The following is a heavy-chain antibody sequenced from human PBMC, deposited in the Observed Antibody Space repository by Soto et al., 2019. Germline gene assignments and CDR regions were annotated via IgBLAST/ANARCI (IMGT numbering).Heavy chain of an antibody. CDR2: INSDGSST. Sequence: EVQLVESGGGLVQPGGSLRLSCAASGFTFSSYWMHWVRQAPGKGLVWVSRINSDGSSTSYADSVKGRFTISRDNAKNPLYLQMNSLRAEDTAVYYCASDIVVLPAAIYDAFDIWRQGTMVTVSS. D-gene: IGHD2-2*01. J-gene: IGHJ3*02. V-gene: IGHV3-74*01. CDR3: ASDIVVLPAAIYDAFDI. CDR1: GFTFSSYW.